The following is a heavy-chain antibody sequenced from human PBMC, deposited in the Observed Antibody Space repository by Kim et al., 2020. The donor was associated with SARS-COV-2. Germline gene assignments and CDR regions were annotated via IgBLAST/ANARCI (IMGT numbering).Heavy chain of an antibody. V-gene: IGHV3-53*01. CDR1: GFNVSSNY. CDR3: ASLSGYYSPIYFDF. J-gene: IGHJ4*02. Sequence: GGSLRLSCAASGFNVSSNYMSWVRQAPGRGLEWVSFIYGDGSTYYTDSVKGRFTISRDSSKNTLHLQMNSLKVEDTAVYYCASLSGYYSPIYFDFRGQGT. CDR2: IYGDGST. D-gene: IGHD3-9*01.